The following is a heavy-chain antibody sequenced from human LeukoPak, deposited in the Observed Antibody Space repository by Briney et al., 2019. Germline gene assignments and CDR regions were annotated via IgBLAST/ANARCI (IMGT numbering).Heavy chain of an antibody. V-gene: IGHV1-69*05. CDR1: GGTFVSYA. D-gene: IGHD6-6*01. Sequence: SVTVSFKASGGTFVSYAISWVRQAPGQGLEWMGGINPIFGTANYAQKFQGRVTITTDESTSTAYMELSSLRSEDTAVYYCARGTIAARHKSNWFDPWGQGTLVTVSS. CDR3: ARGTIAARHKSNWFDP. CDR2: INPIFGTA. J-gene: IGHJ5*02.